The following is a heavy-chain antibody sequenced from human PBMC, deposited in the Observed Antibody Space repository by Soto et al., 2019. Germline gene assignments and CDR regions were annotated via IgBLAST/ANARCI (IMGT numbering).Heavy chain of an antibody. J-gene: IGHJ6*02. CDR2: IIPIFGTA. CDR3: AAPGIAAAGTVSSLYYYYYYGMDV. V-gene: IGHV1-69*13. CDR1: GGTFSSYA. D-gene: IGHD6-13*01. Sequence: SVKVSCKASGGTFSSYAISWVRQAPGQGLEWMGGIIPIFGTANYAQKFQCRVTITADESTSTAYMERSSLRSEDTAVYYCAAPGIAAAGTVSSLYYYYYYGMDVWGQGTTVTVSS.